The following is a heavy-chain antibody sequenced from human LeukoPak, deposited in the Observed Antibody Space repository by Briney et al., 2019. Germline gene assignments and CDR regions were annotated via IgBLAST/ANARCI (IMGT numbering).Heavy chain of an antibody. D-gene: IGHD4-11*01. CDR3: AREASTVTTLDY. V-gene: IGHV1-18*01. CDR2: ISAYNGNT. Sequence: ASVKVSCKASDYTFPSYGISWVRQAPGQGLEWMGWISAYNGNTNYAQKLQGRVTMTTDTSTSTAYMELRSLRSDDTAVYYCAREASTVTTLDYWGQGTLVSVSS. CDR1: DYTFPSYG. J-gene: IGHJ4*02.